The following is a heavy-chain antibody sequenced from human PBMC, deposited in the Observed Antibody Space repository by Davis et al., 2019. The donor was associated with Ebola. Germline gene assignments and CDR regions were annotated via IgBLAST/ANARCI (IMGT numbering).Heavy chain of an antibody. V-gene: IGHV3-23*01. CDR2: ISGSGGST. CDR3: VAEIYYYYGMDV. Sequence: GGSLRLSCAASGFTFSGSAMHWVRQASGKGLEWVSAISGSGGSTYYADSVKGRFTISRDNSKNTLYLQMNSLRAEDTAVYYCVAEIYYYYGMDVWGQGTTVTVSS. CDR1: GFTFSGSA. D-gene: IGHD1-14*01. J-gene: IGHJ6*02.